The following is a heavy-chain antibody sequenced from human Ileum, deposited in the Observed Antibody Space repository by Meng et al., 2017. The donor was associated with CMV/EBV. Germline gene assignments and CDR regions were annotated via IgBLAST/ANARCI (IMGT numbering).Heavy chain of an antibody. CDR3: ARLKSGYGNFDY. Sequence: AASGFTFSGAWLHWVHQVPGEWLVWVSRINGDGGSISYADSVKGRFTISRDNAKNTLYLQMNSLRAEDTAVYYCARLKSGYGNFDYWGQGTLVTVSS. J-gene: IGHJ4*02. CDR2: INGDGGSI. D-gene: IGHD5-12*01. V-gene: IGHV3-74*01. CDR1: GFTFSGAW.